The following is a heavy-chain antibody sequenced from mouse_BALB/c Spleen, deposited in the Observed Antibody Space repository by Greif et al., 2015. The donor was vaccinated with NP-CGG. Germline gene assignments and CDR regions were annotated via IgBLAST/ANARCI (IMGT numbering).Heavy chain of an antibody. D-gene: IGHD1-1*01. CDR1: GYAFSSYW. J-gene: IGHJ4*01. CDR3: ARFGLLRAMDY. CDR2: IYPGDGDT. V-gene: IGHV1-80*01. Sequence: QVQLQQSGAELVRPGSSVKISCKASGYAFSSYWMNWVKQRPGQGLEWIGQIYPGDGDTNYNGKFKGKATLTADKSSSTAHMQLSSLTSGDSAVYFCARFGLLRAMDYWGQGTSVTVSS.